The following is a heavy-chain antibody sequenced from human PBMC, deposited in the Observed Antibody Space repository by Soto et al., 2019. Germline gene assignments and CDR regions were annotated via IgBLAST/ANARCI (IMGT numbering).Heavy chain of an antibody. CDR2: IIPVFDKA. V-gene: IGHV1-69*06. D-gene: IGHD6-6*01. Sequence: QVQLVQSGADLKKPGSSVRVSCKTSGGPFGSSAISWVRQAPAQRLEWIGEIIPVFDKANYAQNFQGRLTINAEKYTATVFVQLNSLRSEDTAIYFCARLSIDWGDAFELWGQGTLVAVTS. CDR1: GGPFGSSA. J-gene: IGHJ3*01. CDR3: ARLSIDWGDAFEL.